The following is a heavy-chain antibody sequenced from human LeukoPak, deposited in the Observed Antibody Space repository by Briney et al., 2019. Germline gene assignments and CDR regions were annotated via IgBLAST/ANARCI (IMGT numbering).Heavy chain of an antibody. D-gene: IGHD6-19*01. Sequence: PSQTLSLTCAVSGGSISSGGYSWSWIRQPPGKGLEWIGYIYHSGSTYYNPSLKSRVTISVDTSKNQFSLKLSSVTAADTAVYYCARGRPPIAVAGTNWFDPWGQGTLVTVSS. V-gene: IGHV4-30-2*01. CDR1: GGSISSGGYS. J-gene: IGHJ5*02. CDR3: ARGRPPIAVAGTNWFDP. CDR2: IYHSGST.